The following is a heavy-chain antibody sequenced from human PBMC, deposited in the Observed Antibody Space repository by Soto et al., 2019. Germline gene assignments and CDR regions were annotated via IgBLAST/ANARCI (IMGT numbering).Heavy chain of an antibody. D-gene: IGHD1-26*01. CDR1: GYTFTSYD. V-gene: IGHV1-8*01. J-gene: IGHJ4*02. CDR3: ARERSGSSDY. CDR2: MNPTSGNT. Sequence: QVQLVQSGAEVKKPGASVNVSCKASGYTFTSYDINWVRQATGQGVEWMGWMNPTSGNTGYAQKFQGRVTITRNTSISTSYMALSSLRSEDTAVYYCARERSGSSDYWGQGTLVTVSS.